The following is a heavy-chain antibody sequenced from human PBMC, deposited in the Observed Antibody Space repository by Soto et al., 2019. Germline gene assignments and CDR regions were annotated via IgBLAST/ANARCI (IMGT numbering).Heavy chain of an antibody. V-gene: IGHV4-34*01. D-gene: IGHD2-21*01. J-gene: IGHJ6*03. Sequence: SETRSLTCVVSGGSLGAYFWSGIRQPPGMALEWIGEINHLGSINYNPSLKSRVTMSVDTSKNQFSLTLNSVTAADTATYYCARGGISHWAYFYYMDVWDRGTTVT. CDR1: GGSLGAYF. CDR2: INHLGSI. CDR3: ARGGISHWAYFYYMDV.